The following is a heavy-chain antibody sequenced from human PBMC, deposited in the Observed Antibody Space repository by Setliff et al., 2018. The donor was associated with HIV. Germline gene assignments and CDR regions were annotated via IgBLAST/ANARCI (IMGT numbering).Heavy chain of an antibody. CDR3: ARHIAGYSDYDFGWFDP. V-gene: IGHV4-38-2*01. CDR1: GHSIISGHF. CDR2: FYHSGST. J-gene: IGHJ5*02. D-gene: IGHD5-12*01. Sequence: PSETLSLPCAVSGHSIISGHFWGWIRQPPGKGLEWIGSFYHSGSTYYNPSLKSRVTISVDTSKNQFSLKLSSVTAADTAVYYCARHIAGYSDYDFGWFDPWGQGTLVTVSS.